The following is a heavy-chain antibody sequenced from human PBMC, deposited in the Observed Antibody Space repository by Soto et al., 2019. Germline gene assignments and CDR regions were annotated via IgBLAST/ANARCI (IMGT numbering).Heavy chain of an antibody. CDR2: IIPLFGTA. CDR1: GGTFSTYT. V-gene: IGHV1-69*18. CDR3: ARRLDDRAEDGFDV. J-gene: IGHJ3*01. D-gene: IGHD3-16*01. Sequence: QVQLVQSGAEVREPGSSVKVSCKASGGTFSTYTISWVRQAPGHGLEWMGRIIPLFGTAKYAQNFQDRVSITAEASMSTAYIELSSLRSGDTAVYFCARRLDDRAEDGFDVWGAGTAVTVSA.